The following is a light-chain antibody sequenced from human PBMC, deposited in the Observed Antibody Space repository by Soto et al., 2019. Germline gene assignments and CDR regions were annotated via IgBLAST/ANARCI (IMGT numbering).Light chain of an antibody. Sequence: DIQMTQSPSTLSASVGDRVTITCRASQSISGWLAWYQQKPGKAPKLLIYDASSLESGVPSRFSGSGSGTDFTLTISRLEPEDFAVYYCQQYGSSPKWTFGQGTKVDIK. V-gene: IGKV1-5*01. J-gene: IGKJ1*01. CDR2: DAS. CDR3: QQYGSSPKWT. CDR1: QSISGW.